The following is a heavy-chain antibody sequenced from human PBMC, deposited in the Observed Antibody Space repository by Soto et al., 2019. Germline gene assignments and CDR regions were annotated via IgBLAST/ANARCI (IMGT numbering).Heavy chain of an antibody. V-gene: IGHV1-18*01. CDR1: GYTFTSYG. CDR2: ISAYNGNT. J-gene: IGHJ4*02. CDR3: ATELISVAASYY. D-gene: IGHD3-10*01. Sequence: QVQLVQSGAEVKKPGASVKVSCKASGYTFTSYGISWVRQAPGQGLEWMGWISAYNGNTNYAQKLQGRVTMTTDTSTSTVHMELRSMRSEDTAVYSYATELISVAASYYWGQGTLLTVSS.